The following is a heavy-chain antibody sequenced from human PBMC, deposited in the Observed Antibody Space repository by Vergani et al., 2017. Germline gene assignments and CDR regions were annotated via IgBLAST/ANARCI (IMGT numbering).Heavy chain of an antibody. Sequence: QVQLQESGPGLVKPSQTLSLTCTVSGGSISSGDYYWSWIRQPPGKGLEWIGYIYYSGSTYYNPSLKSRVTISVDTSKNQFSLKLSSVTAADTAVYYCARDTDGGPRGHYGMDVWGQGTTVTVS. D-gene: IGHD5-18*01. CDR1: GGSISSGDYY. CDR3: ARDTDGGPRGHYGMDV. V-gene: IGHV4-30-4*08. CDR2: IYYSGST. J-gene: IGHJ6*02.